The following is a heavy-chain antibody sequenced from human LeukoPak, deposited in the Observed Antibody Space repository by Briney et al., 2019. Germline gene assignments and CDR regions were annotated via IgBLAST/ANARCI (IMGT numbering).Heavy chain of an antibody. V-gene: IGHV1-69*13. CDR3: ARGVTRRVVPAPTHWFDP. D-gene: IGHD2-2*01. Sequence: ASVKVSCKASGGTFSSYAISWVRQAPGQGLEWMGGIIPIFGTANYAQKFQGRVTITADESTSTAYMELSSLRSEDTAVYYCARGVTRRVVPAPTHWFDPWGQGTLVTVSS. J-gene: IGHJ5*02. CDR1: GGTFSSYA. CDR2: IIPIFGTA.